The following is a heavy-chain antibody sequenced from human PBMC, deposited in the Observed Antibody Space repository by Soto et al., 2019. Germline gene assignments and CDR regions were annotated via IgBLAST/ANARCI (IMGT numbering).Heavy chain of an antibody. CDR1: GDSISSADYF. J-gene: IGHJ4*02. V-gene: IGHV4-30-4*01. CDR3: AREPYPPKARNDF. CDR2: IFHSGTT. Sequence: KSSETLSLTCSVSGDSISSADYFWTWIRQCPGKGLEWMGYIFHSGTTNYNPSLNGRLLISIETSKNQFSLRLTSVTAADSAVYFCAREPYPPKARNDFWGPGTLVTVSS.